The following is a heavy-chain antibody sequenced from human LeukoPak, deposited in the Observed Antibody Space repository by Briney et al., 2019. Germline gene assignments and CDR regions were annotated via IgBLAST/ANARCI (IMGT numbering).Heavy chain of an antibody. Sequence: SQTLSLTCTVSGGSISSGSYYWSWIRQPAGKGLEWSGRIYTSGSTNYNPSLKSRVTISVYTSKNQFSLKLSSVTAADTAVYYCARDRGGSYRPYFDYWGQGTLVTVSS. CDR3: ARDRGGSYRPYFDY. D-gene: IGHD1-26*01. CDR2: IYTSGST. CDR1: GGSISSGSYY. J-gene: IGHJ4*02. V-gene: IGHV4-61*02.